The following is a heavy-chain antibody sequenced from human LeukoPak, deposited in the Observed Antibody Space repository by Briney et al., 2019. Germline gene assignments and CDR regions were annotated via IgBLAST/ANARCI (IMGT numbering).Heavy chain of an antibody. CDR1: GGSISSSSYY. J-gene: IGHJ4*02. V-gene: IGHV4-39*07. Sequence: SETLSLTCTVSGGSISSSSYYWGWIRQPPGKGLEWIGSIYYSGSTNYNPSLKSRVTISVDTSKNQFSLKLSSVTAADTAVYYCARDEEWELLNDWGQGTLVTVSS. D-gene: IGHD1-26*01. CDR2: IYYSGST. CDR3: ARDEEWELLND.